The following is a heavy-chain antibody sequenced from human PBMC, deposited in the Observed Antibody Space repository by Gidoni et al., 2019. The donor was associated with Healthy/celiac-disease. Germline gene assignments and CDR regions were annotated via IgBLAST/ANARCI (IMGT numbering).Heavy chain of an antibody. CDR1: GFTFSDSY. CDR2: SSSSSSYT. Sequence: QVQLVESGGGLVKPGVSLRLSCAASGFTFSDSYMSWIRPAPGKGLEWVSYSSSSSSYTNDADSVKGRFNISRDNAKNSLYLQRNSLRAEDTAVYYCARDPGYSGSFGDYWGQGTLVTVSS. D-gene: IGHD1-26*01. J-gene: IGHJ4*02. V-gene: IGHV3-11*06. CDR3: ARDPGYSGSFGDY.